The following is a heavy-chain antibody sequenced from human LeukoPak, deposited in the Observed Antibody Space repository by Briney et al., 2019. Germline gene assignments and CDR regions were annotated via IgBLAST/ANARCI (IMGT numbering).Heavy chain of an antibody. V-gene: IGHV1-46*01. J-gene: IGHJ6*03. CDR3: ARDPVTIFGVNYYMDV. CDR1: GYTFTSYY. D-gene: IGHD3-3*01. Sequence: ASVKVSCKAPGYTFTSYYMHWVRQAPGQGLEWMGIINPSGGSTSYAQKFQGRVTMTRDTSTSTVYMELSSLGSEDTAVYYCARDPVTIFGVNYYMDVWGKGTTVTVSS. CDR2: INPSGGST.